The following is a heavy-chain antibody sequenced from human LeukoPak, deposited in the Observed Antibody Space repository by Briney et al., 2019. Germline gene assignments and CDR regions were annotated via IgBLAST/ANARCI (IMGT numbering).Heavy chain of an antibody. CDR1: GFTFSSYG. CDR2: IRYDESDS. Sequence: GGSLRLSCAASGFTFSSYGLHWVRQTSGKGLEWVAFIRYDESDSYYADSVKGRFTISRDNAKNSLYLQMNSLRAEDTAVYYCARDRSGYSGYDFFDYWGQGALVTVSS. CDR3: ARDRSGYSGYDFFDY. D-gene: IGHD5-12*01. J-gene: IGHJ4*02. V-gene: IGHV3-30*02.